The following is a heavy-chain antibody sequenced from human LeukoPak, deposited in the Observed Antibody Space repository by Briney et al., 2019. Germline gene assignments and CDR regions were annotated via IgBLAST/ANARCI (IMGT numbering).Heavy chain of an antibody. D-gene: IGHD4-17*01. V-gene: IGHV1-46*01. CDR3: ARPSNYGDLYFDY. CDR2: INPSGGST. Sequence: ASVKVSCKASGGTFSSYAISWVRQAPGQGLEWMGIINPSGGSTSYAQKFQGRVTMTRDTSTSTVYMELSSLRSEDTAVYYCARPSNYGDLYFDYWGQGTLVTVSS. CDR1: GGTFSSYA. J-gene: IGHJ4*02.